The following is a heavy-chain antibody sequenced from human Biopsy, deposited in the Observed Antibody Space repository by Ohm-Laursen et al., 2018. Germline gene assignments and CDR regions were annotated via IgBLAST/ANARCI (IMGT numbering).Heavy chain of an antibody. CDR2: ISHTGYT. CDR3: ARGSNEYGGLYFPH. D-gene: IGHD4-23*01. V-gene: IGHV4-59*11. J-gene: IGHJ1*01. Sequence: SETLSLTCTVSGGSFTGHYWTWIRQPPGKGLEWIGHISHTGYTSYKSSLKSRVTISLDTSRKHFSLRLTSLAAAGTAVYYCARGSNEYGGLYFPHWGQGTLLTVSS. CDR1: GGSFTGHY.